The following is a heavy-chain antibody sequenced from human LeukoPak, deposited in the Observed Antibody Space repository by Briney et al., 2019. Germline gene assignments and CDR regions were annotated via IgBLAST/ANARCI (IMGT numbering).Heavy chain of an antibody. V-gene: IGHV3-23*01. D-gene: IGHD3-16*01. Sequence: GGSLRLSCAASGFTFNNYVMSWVRQAPGKGLEWVSSVSGSGTGAFYADSVKGRFTISRDNSQNALYLQMNSLLAEDTATYYCAKGGGLTGDAWGQGTTVTVSS. CDR3: AKGGGLTGDA. CDR2: VSGSGTGA. J-gene: IGHJ6*02. CDR1: GFTFNNYV.